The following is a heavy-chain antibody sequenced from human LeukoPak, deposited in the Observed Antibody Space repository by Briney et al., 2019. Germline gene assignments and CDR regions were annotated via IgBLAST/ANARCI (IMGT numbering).Heavy chain of an antibody. CDR3: ARELVGPTAYDY. J-gene: IGHJ4*02. D-gene: IGHD1-26*01. Sequence: GGSLRLYCAASGFTFSSYTMEWVRQARGKGLECVSYISSRSSYIYYADSVRGRFTISRDNAKNSLYLQMDSLRAEDTAVYYCARELVGPTAYDYWGQGTLVTVSS. CDR2: ISSRSSYI. V-gene: IGHV3-21*01. CDR1: GFTFSSYT.